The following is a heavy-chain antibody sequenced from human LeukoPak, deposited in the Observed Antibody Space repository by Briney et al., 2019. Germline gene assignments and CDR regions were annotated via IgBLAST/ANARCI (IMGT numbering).Heavy chain of an antibody. J-gene: IGHJ3*02. V-gene: IGHV4-61*02. CDR2: IYTSGST. D-gene: IGHD2-15*01. Sequence: SQTLSLTCTVSGGSISSGGYYWSWIRQPAGKGLEWIGRIYTSGSTNYYPSLKSRVTISVDTSKNQFSLKLSSVTAADTAVYYCARDGYCSGGSCYLGNDAFDIWGQGTMVTVSS. CDR1: GGSISSGGYY. CDR3: ARDGYCSGGSCYLGNDAFDI.